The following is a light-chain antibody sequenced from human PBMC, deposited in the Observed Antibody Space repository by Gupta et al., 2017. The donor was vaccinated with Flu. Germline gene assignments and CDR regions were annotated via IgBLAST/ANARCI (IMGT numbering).Light chain of an antibody. V-gene: IGKV3-20*01. CDR3: QYYGISVYT. CDR2: GAS. CDR1: QRFYKNL. J-gene: IGKJ2*01. Sequence: EMSTLPCRARQRFYKNLVAWDQQTPGQAPRLLFYGASSRATVIPDMFSGRGSGTYFPLTIRRLEPEVFAVYYCQYYGISVYTFGQGTKLEIK.